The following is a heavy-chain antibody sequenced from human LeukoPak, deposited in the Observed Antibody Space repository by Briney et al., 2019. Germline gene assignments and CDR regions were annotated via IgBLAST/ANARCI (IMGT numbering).Heavy chain of an antibody. D-gene: IGHD2-21*01. J-gene: IGHJ4*02. CDR2: IRYDGSNH. CDR3: AAPPSGGDLNYYFDC. CDR1: GFTFSNYG. V-gene: IGHV3-30*02. Sequence: GGSLRLSCAASGFTFSNYGVHWVRQAPGKGLEWVSFIRYDGSNHYYADSVKGRFTISRDNSKSTLYLQMNSLRAEDTAVYYCAAPPSGGDLNYYFDCWGQGTLVTVSS.